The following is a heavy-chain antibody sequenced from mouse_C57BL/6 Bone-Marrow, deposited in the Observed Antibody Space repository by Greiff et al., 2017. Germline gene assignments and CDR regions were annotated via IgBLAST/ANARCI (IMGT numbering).Heavy chain of an antibody. D-gene: IGHD2-4*01. V-gene: IGHV1-53*01. CDR3: ASPLYYDYDGYAMDY. Sequence: QVHVKQPGTELVKPGASVKLSCKASGYTFTSYWMHWVKQRPGQGLEWIGNINPSNGGTNYNEKFKSKATLTVDKSSSTAYMQLSSLTSEDSAVYYCASPLYYDYDGYAMDYWGQGTSVTVSS. CDR2: INPSNGGT. CDR1: GYTFTSYW. J-gene: IGHJ4*01.